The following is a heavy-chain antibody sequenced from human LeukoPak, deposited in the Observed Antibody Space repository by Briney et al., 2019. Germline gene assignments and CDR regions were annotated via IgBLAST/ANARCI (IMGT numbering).Heavy chain of an antibody. CDR3: ARDREGDYIWGSYRPDWFDP. CDR2: ISSSSYI. V-gene: IGHV3-21*01. D-gene: IGHD3-16*02. J-gene: IGHJ5*02. CDR1: GFTFSSYT. Sequence: PGGPLRLSCAASGFTFSSYTMNSVRQAPGKGLEWVSSISSSSYIYYADSVKGRFTISRDNAKNSLYMQMNSLRAEDTAVYYCARDREGDYIWGSYRPDWFDPRGQGTLVTVSS.